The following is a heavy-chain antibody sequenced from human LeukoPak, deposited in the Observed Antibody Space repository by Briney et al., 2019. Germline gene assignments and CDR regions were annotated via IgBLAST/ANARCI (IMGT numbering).Heavy chain of an antibody. Sequence: GGSLRLSCAASGFTFSNYAMGWVRQAPGKGLEWVSSITGGGGSTYYADSVKGRFTISRDNSKDTLYLQMSSLRDEDAAVYYCARPRENYHDRPFYYWGQGTLVTVSS. D-gene: IGHD3-22*01. V-gene: IGHV3-23*01. CDR2: ITGGGGST. CDR1: GFTFSNYA. CDR3: ARPRENYHDRPFYY. J-gene: IGHJ4*02.